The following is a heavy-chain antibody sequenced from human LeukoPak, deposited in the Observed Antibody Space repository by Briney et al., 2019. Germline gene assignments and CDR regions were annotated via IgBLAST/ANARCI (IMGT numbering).Heavy chain of an antibody. V-gene: IGHV4-34*01. Sequence: SETLSLTCAVYGGSFSGCYWSWIRQPPGKGLEWIGEINHSGSTNYNPSLKSRVTISVDTSKNQFSLKLSSVTAADTAVYYCARVRWLQSYFDYWGQGTLVTVSS. D-gene: IGHD5-24*01. CDR2: INHSGST. J-gene: IGHJ4*02. CDR3: ARVRWLQSYFDY. CDR1: GGSFSGCY.